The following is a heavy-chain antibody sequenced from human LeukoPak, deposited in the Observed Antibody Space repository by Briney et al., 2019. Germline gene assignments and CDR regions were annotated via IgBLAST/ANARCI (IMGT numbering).Heavy chain of an antibody. V-gene: IGHV4-59*08. D-gene: IGHD5-18*01. Sequence: SETLSLTCTVSGGSISSYHWSWIRQPPGKGLEWIGYIYYSGSTNYNPSLKSRVTISVDTSKNQFSLKLSSVTAADTAVYYCARHSQPDTAMVEPWYYFDYWGQGTLVTVSS. CDR3: ARHSQPDTAMVEPWYYFDY. CDR1: GGSISSYH. J-gene: IGHJ4*02. CDR2: IYYSGST.